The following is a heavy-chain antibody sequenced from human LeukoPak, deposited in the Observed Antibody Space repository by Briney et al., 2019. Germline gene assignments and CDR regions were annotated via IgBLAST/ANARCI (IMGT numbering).Heavy chain of an antibody. CDR2: FDPGNGEI. CDR3: AAGGLYDLLPY. CDR1: GHTLSDLT. V-gene: IGHV1-24*01. D-gene: IGHD3-3*01. J-gene: IGHJ4*02. Sequence: ASVKVSCKVPGHTLSDLTMHWVRQAPGKGLEWMGGFDPGNGEIIYAQKFQGRVTMTEDASTDTAYIELSSLKSEDTAVYYCAAGGLYDLLPYWGQGTLVTVSS.